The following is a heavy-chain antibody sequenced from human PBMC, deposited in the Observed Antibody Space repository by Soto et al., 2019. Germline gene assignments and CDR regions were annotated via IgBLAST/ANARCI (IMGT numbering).Heavy chain of an antibody. CDR2: ISGSGIST. Sequence: PGGSLRLSCAACGFTFSSYAMTWVRQAPGKGLEWVSSISGSGISTYYADSVKGRFTISRDNSKNTLYLQMNSLRAEDAAVYYCAKSAGSNAYYPNDYWGQGALVTVSS. J-gene: IGHJ4*02. CDR3: AKSAGSNAYYPNDY. V-gene: IGHV3-23*01. CDR1: GFTFSSYA. D-gene: IGHD3-16*01.